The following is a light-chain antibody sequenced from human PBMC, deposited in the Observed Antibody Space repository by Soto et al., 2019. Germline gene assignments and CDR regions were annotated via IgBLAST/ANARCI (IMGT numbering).Light chain of an antibody. CDR3: AAWDDSRNGYV. CDR1: SSNIGSNT. V-gene: IGLV1-44*01. J-gene: IGLJ1*01. Sequence: QSVLTQPPSASGTPGQRVTISCSGSSSNIGSNTVNWYQQLPGTAPKLLIYSNNQRPSGVPDRFSGSKSGTSASLAISGLQSEDEADYYCAAWDDSRNGYVFGTGTTVTVL. CDR2: SNN.